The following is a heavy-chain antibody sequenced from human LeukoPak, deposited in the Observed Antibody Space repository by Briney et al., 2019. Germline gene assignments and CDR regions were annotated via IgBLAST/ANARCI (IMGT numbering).Heavy chain of an antibody. V-gene: IGHV4-61*05. J-gene: IGHJ4*02. CDR3: ARLNSGYYIVFDY. D-gene: IGHD5-12*01. CDR2: IYYSGST. CDR1: GGSISSSTYC. Sequence: PSETLSLTCTVSGGSISSSTYCWGWIRQPPGKGLEWIGYIYYSGSTNYNPSLKSRVTISVDTSKNQFSLKLSSVTAADTAVYYCARLNSGYYIVFDYWGQGTLVTVSS.